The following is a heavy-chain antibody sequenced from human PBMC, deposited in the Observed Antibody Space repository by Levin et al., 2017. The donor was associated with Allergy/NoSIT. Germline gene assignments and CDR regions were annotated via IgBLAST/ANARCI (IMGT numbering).Heavy chain of an antibody. CDR1: DFTFSSFW. V-gene: IGHV3-74*01. Sequence: LGESLKISCAASDFTFSSFWMHWVRQAPGKGLVWVSRINSDGSSTIYADSVKGRFTISRDNAKNTLYLQTNSLRAEDTAVYYCAREGRWGEHFDLWGRGTLVTVSS. CDR3: AREGRWGEHFDL. CDR2: INSDGSST. J-gene: IGHJ2*01. D-gene: IGHD3-16*01.